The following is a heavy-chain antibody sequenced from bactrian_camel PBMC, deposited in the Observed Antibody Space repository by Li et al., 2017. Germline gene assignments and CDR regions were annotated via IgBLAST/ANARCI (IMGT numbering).Heavy chain of an antibody. CDR1: GFTFSVYA. CDR3: AKGPRSDCYGESWCTYEYNY. J-gene: IGHJ4*01. CDR2: SAGSGSA. V-gene: IGHV3S1*01. D-gene: IGHD3*01. Sequence: VQLVESGGGLVQPGGSLRLSCAASGFTFSVYAIYWVRQAPGKPLEWVSGSAGSGSAYYEDSVKGRFTISRDNAKNTLYLQLDRLESDDTAMYYCAKGPRSDCYGESWCTYEYNYWGQGTQVTVS.